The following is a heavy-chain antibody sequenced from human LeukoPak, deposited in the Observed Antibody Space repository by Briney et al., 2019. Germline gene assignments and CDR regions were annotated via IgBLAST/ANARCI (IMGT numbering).Heavy chain of an antibody. D-gene: IGHD3-22*01. Sequence: PSETLSLTCAVYGGSFSGYYWSWIRQPPGKGLEWIGEINHSGSTNYNPSLTSRVTISVDTSKNQFSLKLSSVTAADTAVYYCARGLYYYDSSGYYYFFDFWGQGTLVTVSS. CDR2: INHSGST. CDR3: ARGLYYYDSSGYYYFFDF. CDR1: GGSFSGYY. V-gene: IGHV4-34*01. J-gene: IGHJ4*02.